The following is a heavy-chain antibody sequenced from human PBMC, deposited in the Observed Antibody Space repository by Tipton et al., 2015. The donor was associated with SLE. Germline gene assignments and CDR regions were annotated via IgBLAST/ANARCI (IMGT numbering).Heavy chain of an antibody. CDR1: GGSISSSSYY. J-gene: IGHJ4*02. V-gene: IGHV4-39*01. D-gene: IGHD2-15*01. CDR3: ARHEGGRVEYCSGACALDH. Sequence: TLSLTCTVSGGSISSSSYYWGWIRQPPGKGLEWVGSMFYSGTTGGSSYYSPSLESRVTMSVDASNNHFSLKLSSVTAADTAVYYCARHEGGRVEYCSGACALDHWGQGNLVTVSS. CDR2: MFYSGTTGGSS.